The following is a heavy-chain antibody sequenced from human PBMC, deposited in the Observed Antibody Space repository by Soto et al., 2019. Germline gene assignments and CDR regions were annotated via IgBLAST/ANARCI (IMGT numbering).Heavy chain of an antibody. V-gene: IGHV3-23*01. J-gene: IGHJ4*02. Sequence: GGSLRLSCAASGFTFSSYAMSWVRQAPGKGLEWVSAISGSGGSTYYADSVKGRFTISRDNSKNTLYLQMNSLRAEDTAVYYSAKEPPISYGSGSYYQPGPWDYFYYWGQGTLVTVSS. CDR2: ISGSGGST. CDR1: GFTFSSYA. CDR3: AKEPPISYGSGSYYQPGPWDYFYY. D-gene: IGHD3-10*01.